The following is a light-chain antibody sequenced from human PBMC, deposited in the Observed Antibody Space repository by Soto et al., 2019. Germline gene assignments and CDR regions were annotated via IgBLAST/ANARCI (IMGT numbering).Light chain of an antibody. J-gene: IGKJ4*01. Sequence: DIQMTQSPSTLSASVGDRVTITCRASQSISSWLAWYQQKPGKAPKLLIHDASSLESGVPSRFSGSGSGTEFTLTISSLQPDDFATYYCQQYNSYSPVTFGGGTKVEIK. CDR2: DAS. CDR1: QSISSW. CDR3: QQYNSYSPVT. V-gene: IGKV1-5*01.